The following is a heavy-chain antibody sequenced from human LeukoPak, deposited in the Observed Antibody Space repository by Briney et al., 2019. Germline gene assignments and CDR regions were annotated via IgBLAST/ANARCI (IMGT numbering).Heavy chain of an antibody. V-gene: IGHV1-18*01. Sequence: ASVKVSCEASGYTFTSYGISWVRQAPGQGLEWMGWISAYNGNTNYAQKLQGRVTMTTDTSTSTAYMELRSLRSDDTAVYYCARDSYDFWSGYYTAYYGMDVWGQGTTVTVSS. CDR3: ARDSYDFWSGYYTAYYGMDV. CDR2: ISAYNGNT. D-gene: IGHD3-3*01. J-gene: IGHJ6*02. CDR1: GYTFTSYG.